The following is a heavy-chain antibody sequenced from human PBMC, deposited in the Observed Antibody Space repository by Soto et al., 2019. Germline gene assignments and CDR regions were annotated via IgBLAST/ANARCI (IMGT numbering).Heavy chain of an antibody. CDR1: G. D-gene: IGHD3-22*01. J-gene: IGHJ3*01. V-gene: IGHV1-18*01. CDR3: ARYSRMIVVSVLVRTASAF. Sequence: GIGWGRNDKKKGLEWMGWISAYNGNTNYAQKHQGRVTMTTDTSTSTAYMELRSLRSDDTAVYHCARYSRMIVVSVLVRTASAFLVQGTMV. CDR2: ISAYNGNT.